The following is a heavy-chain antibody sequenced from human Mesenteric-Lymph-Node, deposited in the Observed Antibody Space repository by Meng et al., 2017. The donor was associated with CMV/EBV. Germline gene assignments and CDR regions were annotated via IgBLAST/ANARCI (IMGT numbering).Heavy chain of an antibody. CDR2: FIPILGIA. V-gene: IGHV1-69*02. Sequence: QVQLVQSGAEVKKPGSSVRVPCKAFGSTFSSNTISWVRQAPGQGLEWMGRFIPILGIATYAQKFQGRVTITADKTTSTADMELSSRRSEDTAVYYCAGSIAAAGSRWFDPWGQGTLVTVSS. CDR3: AGSIAAAGSRWFDP. CDR1: GSTFSSNT. J-gene: IGHJ5*02. D-gene: IGHD6-13*01.